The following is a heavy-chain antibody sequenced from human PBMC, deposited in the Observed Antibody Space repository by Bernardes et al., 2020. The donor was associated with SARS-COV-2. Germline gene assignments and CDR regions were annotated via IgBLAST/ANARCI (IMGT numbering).Heavy chain of an antibody. V-gene: IGHV3-15*01. CDR2: IKRQTDGGTT. Sequence: GGALRLSCAASGFTFRDSTMHWVRQAPGPGLEWVGRIKRQTDGGTTEYAAPAKGRFTISRDDSENTLHLQMSSLKPEDTAVYYCCTGYFDLWGRGTLVSVSS. CDR1: GFTFRDST. J-gene: IGHJ2*01. CDR3: CTGYFDL.